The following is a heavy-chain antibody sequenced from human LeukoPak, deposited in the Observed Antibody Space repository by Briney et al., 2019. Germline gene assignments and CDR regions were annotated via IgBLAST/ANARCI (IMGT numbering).Heavy chain of an antibody. D-gene: IGHD2-2*01. CDR1: GDSVSSNSAA. Sequence: SQTLSLTCAISGDSVSSNSAAWNWVRQSPSRGLEWLGRTYYRSKWYNDYAVSVKSRITINPDTSKNQFSLQLNSVTPEDTAVYYCTRDLASEGPDGTSHLPSFLDSWGQGTLVTVSS. CDR3: TRDLASEGPDGTSHLPSFLDS. J-gene: IGHJ4*02. V-gene: IGHV6-1*01. CDR2: TYYRSKWYN.